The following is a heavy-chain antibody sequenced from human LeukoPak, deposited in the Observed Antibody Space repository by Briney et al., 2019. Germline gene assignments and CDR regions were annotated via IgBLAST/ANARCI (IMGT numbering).Heavy chain of an antibody. V-gene: IGHV4-4*07. J-gene: IGHJ5*02. CDR3: ARARPLYGPGSSPQNNWFDP. CDR1: GGSISSYY. Sequence: PSETLSLTCTVSGGSISSYYWSWIRQPAGKGLEWIGRIYTSGSTNYNPSLKSRVTMSVDTSKNQFSLKLSSVTAADTAVYYCARARPLYGPGSSPQNNWFDPWGQGTLVTVSS. D-gene: IGHD3-10*01. CDR2: IYTSGST.